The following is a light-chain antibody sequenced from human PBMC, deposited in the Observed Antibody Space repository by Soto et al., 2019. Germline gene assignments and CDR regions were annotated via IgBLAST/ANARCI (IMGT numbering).Light chain of an antibody. CDR1: QSVSSNS. J-gene: IGKJ1*01. Sequence: EMVLTQSPGTLSLSPGERATLSGRASQSVSSNSLAWYQQKSGQSPRLLIYGASSRATGLPDRFSGSGSGTDLTLTISRLEPEDFELYYCQQYCISPWTVGQGTKVEIK. CDR2: GAS. CDR3: QQYCISPWT. V-gene: IGKV3-20*01.